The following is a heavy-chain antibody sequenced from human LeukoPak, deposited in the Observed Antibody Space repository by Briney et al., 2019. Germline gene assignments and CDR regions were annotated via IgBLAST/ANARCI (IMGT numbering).Heavy chain of an antibody. Sequence: GGSLRLSCSASGFTFSSYAMHWVRQAPGKGLEYVSAISSNGGNTYYADSVKGRFTISRDNSKNTLYLQMSSLRAEDTAVYYCVKSRITIFGALDYWGQGTLVTVSS. J-gene: IGHJ4*02. CDR1: GFTFSSYA. D-gene: IGHD3-3*01. CDR3: VKSRITIFGALDY. V-gene: IGHV3-64D*06. CDR2: ISSNGGNT.